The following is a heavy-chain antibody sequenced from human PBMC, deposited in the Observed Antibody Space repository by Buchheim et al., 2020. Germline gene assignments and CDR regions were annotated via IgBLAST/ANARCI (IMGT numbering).Heavy chain of an antibody. CDR1: GGSISSYY. D-gene: IGHD4-23*01. CDR3: ARHGGKPHAYFQH. V-gene: IGHV4-4*07. CDR2: FYLAGTI. Sequence: QLQLQESGPGLVKPSETLSLTCSVSGGSISSYYWAWIRQPAGKGLEWVGRFYLAGTITYNPSLKSRVTISVDTSKNQFSLKLSSVTAADTAVYYCARHGGKPHAYFQHWGQGTL. J-gene: IGHJ1*01.